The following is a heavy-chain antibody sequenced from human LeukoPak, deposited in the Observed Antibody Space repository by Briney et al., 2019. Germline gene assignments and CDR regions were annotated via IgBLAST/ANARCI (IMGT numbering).Heavy chain of an antibody. CDR2: IIPIFGTA. Sequence: SVKVSCKASGGTFSSYAISWVRQAPGQGLEWMGGIIPIFGTANYAQKFQGRVTITADESTSTAYMELSSLRSADTAVYYCARFRDGYKSGYFDYWGQGTLVTVSS. V-gene: IGHV1-69*13. CDR3: ARFRDGYKSGYFDY. J-gene: IGHJ4*02. D-gene: IGHD5-24*01. CDR1: GGTFSSYA.